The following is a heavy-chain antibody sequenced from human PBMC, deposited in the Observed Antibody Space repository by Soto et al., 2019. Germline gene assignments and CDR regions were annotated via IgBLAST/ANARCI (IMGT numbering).Heavy chain of an antibody. D-gene: IGHD3-22*01. CDR3: VKDWTSYTMIVMVMGY. V-gene: IGHV3-23*01. J-gene: IGHJ4*02. CDR2: ISSSGGST. Sequence: LRLSCAASGFAFSSNAMSWVRQAPGKGLEWVSSISSSGGSTYYIDSVKERFTISRDNSKHTLYLQMNSLSAEDTAVYYCVKDWTSYTMIVMVMGYWGQGTLVTVSS. CDR1: GFAFSSNA.